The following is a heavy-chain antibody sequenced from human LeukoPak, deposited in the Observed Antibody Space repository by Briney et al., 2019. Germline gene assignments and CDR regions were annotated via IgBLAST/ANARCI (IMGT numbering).Heavy chain of an antibody. CDR2: FDPEDGET. D-gene: IGHD3-10*01. CDR3: ARVVTPMVRGATLPPYYFDY. Sequence: GASVKVSCKVSGYTLTELSMHWVRQAPGKGLEWMGGFDPEDGETIYAQKFQGRVTMTEDTSTDTAYMELSSLRSEDTAVYYCARVVTPMVRGATLPPYYFDYWGQGTLVTVSS. J-gene: IGHJ4*02. V-gene: IGHV1-24*01. CDR1: GYTLTELS.